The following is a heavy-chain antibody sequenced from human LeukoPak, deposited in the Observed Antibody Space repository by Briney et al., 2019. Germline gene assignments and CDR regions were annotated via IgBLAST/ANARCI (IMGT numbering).Heavy chain of an antibody. D-gene: IGHD2/OR15-2a*01. Sequence: GGSLRLSCAASGFTFSSYAMSWVRQAPGKGLEWVSAISGSGGSTYYADSVRGRFTISRGNSKNTLYLQMNSLRAEDTAVYYCANGYYFVDRQFDYWGQGTLVTVSS. J-gene: IGHJ4*02. CDR1: GFTFSSYA. V-gene: IGHV3-23*01. CDR2: ISGSGGST. CDR3: ANGYYFVDRQFDY.